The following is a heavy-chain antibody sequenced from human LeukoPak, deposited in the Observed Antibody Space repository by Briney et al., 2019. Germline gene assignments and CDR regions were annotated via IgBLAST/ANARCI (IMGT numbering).Heavy chain of an antibody. D-gene: IGHD2-15*01. J-gene: IGHJ3*02. V-gene: IGHV1-3*01. Sequence: ASVKVSCKASGYTFTSYATHWVRQAPGQRLEWMGWINAGNGNTKYSQKFQGRVTITRDTSASTAYMELSSLRSEDTAVYYCARELIGSQPAFDIWAQGTMVTVSS. CDR1: GYTFTSYA. CDR3: ARELIGSQPAFDI. CDR2: INAGNGNT.